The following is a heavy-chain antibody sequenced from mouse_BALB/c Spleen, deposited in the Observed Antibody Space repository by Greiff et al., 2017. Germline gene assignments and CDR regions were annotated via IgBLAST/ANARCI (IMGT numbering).Heavy chain of an antibody. CDR1: GYSFTSYY. CDR2: IDPFNGGT. D-gene: IGHD3-2*01. J-gene: IGHJ3*01. CDR3: ARSGQLGLRTWFAY. V-gene: IGHV1S135*01. Sequence: EVQLQQSGPELMKPGASVKISCKASGYSFTSYYMHWVKQSHGMSLEWIGYIDPFNGGTSYNQKFKGKATLTVDKSSSTAYMHLSSLTSEDSAVYYCARSGQLGLRTWFAYWGQGTLVTVSA.